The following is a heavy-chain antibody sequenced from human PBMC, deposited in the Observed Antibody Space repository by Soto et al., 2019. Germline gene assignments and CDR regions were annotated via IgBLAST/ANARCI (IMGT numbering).Heavy chain of an antibody. Sequence: SCAASGFTFSSYAMHWVRQAPGKGLEWVAVISYDGSNKYYADSVKGRFTISRDNSKNTLYLQMNSLRAEDTAVYYCAREREYSYGGEYYYGMDVWGQGTTVTVSS. D-gene: IGHD5-18*01. CDR1: GFTFSSYA. V-gene: IGHV3-30-3*01. CDR3: AREREYSYGGEYYYGMDV. J-gene: IGHJ6*02. CDR2: ISYDGSNK.